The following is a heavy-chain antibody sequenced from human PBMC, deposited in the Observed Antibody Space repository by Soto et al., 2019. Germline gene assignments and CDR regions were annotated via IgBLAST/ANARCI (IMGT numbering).Heavy chain of an antibody. CDR2: IIPIFGTA. Sequence: SVKVSCKASGGTFSSYAISWVRQAPGQGLEWMGGIIPIFGTANYAQKFQGRVTFTRDTSAGTVYMQLSSLTSEDTAVYYCARDDSGFSGSHYIDYFNYWGQGALVTVSS. J-gene: IGHJ4*02. CDR1: GGTFSSYA. V-gene: IGHV1-69*05. CDR3: ARDDSGFSGSHYIDYFNY. D-gene: IGHD1-26*01.